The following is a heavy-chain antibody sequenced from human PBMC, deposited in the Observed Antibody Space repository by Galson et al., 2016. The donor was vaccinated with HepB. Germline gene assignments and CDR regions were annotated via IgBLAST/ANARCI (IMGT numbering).Heavy chain of an antibody. CDR2: IWYDGSNR. Sequence: SLRLSCAASGFTFSTSGMHWVRQSPGKGPEWVAVIWYDGSNRHYADSVKGRFTISRDNSKNTLYLQMNSLRVDDTAVYYCAFRSVARSVDAAWYLNDAFDIWGQGTMVTVSS. CDR1: GFTFSTSG. V-gene: IGHV3-33*01. CDR3: AFRSVARSVDAAWYLNDAFDI. J-gene: IGHJ3*02. D-gene: IGHD5-18*01.